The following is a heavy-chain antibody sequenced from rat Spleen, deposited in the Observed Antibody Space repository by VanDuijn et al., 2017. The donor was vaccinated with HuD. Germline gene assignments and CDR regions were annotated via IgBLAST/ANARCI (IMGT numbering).Heavy chain of an antibody. V-gene: IGHV5S23*01. J-gene: IGHJ1*01. CDR3: ARDWLDY. CDR2: ISTGGGNT. D-gene: IGHD4-2*01. Sequence: VQLVESGGGLVQPGNSLKLSCAASGFTFSDYAMAWVRQSPKKGLEWVASISTGGGNTHYRDSVKGRFTLSRDNAKSTLYLQMDSLKSEDTATYYCARDWLDYWGPGTMVTVSS. CDR1: GFTFSDYA.